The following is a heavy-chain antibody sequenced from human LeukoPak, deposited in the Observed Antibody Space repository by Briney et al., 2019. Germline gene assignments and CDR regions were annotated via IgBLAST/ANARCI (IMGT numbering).Heavy chain of an antibody. D-gene: IGHD3-10*01. J-gene: IGHJ3*02. CDR1: GFTFSSYA. CDR2: ISGSGGST. CDR3: AKGPILLWSSDAFDI. V-gene: IGHV3-23*01. Sequence: GGSLRLSCAASGFTFSSYAMSWVRQAPGEGLGWVSAISGSGGSTYYADSVKGRFTISRDNSKITLYLQMNSLRAEATAVYYCAKGPILLWSSDAFDIWGQGTMVTVSS.